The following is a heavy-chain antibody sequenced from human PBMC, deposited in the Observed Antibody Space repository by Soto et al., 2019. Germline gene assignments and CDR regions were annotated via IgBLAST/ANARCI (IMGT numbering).Heavy chain of an antibody. CDR1: GFTFSSYS. CDR2: ISSSSSYI. J-gene: IGHJ4*02. Sequence: EVQLVESGGGLVKPGGSLRLSCAASGFTFSSYSMNWVRQAPGKGLEWVSSISSSSSYIYYADSVKGRFTISRDNAKNSLYLEMNSLIAEDTAVYYCAREGYNWNYKGDYWGQGTLVTVS. CDR3: AREGYNWNYKGDY. D-gene: IGHD1-7*01. V-gene: IGHV3-21*01.